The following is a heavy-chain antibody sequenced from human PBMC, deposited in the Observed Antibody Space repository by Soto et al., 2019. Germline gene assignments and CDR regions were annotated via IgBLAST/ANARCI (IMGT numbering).Heavy chain of an antibody. CDR2: IKQDGSEK. D-gene: IGHD5-12*01. Sequence: EVQLVESGGDLVQPGGSLRLSCAASGFAFSGYWMSWVRQAPGKGLEGVANIKQDGSEKYYVDSVKGRFTISRDNAKNSLYLQMNSLRVEDRAVYYCARATSVDAYWGQGTLVNVSS. CDR3: ARATSVDAY. J-gene: IGHJ4*02. V-gene: IGHV3-7*01. CDR1: GFAFSGYW.